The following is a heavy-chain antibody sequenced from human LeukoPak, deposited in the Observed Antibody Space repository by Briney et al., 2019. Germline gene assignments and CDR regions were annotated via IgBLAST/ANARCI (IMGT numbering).Heavy chain of an antibody. Sequence: ASVKISCKVSGYTFTDYYMHWVPQVPGKGLEWMGLVDPEDGETIYAEKFQGRVTITADTSTDTAYMELSSLRSEDTAVYYCATVTSAYDGSPFDYWGQGTLVTVSS. CDR3: ATVTSAYDGSPFDY. D-gene: IGHD5-24*01. CDR1: GYTFTDYY. J-gene: IGHJ4*02. V-gene: IGHV1-69-2*01. CDR2: VDPEDGET.